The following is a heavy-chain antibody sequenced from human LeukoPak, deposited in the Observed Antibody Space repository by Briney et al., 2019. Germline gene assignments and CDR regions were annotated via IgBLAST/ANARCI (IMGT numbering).Heavy chain of an antibody. D-gene: IGHD3-10*01. CDR3: AKGQESPPSLWFGELAFDY. CDR1: GFTFSSYG. J-gene: IGHJ4*02. Sequence: GGSLRLSCAASGFTFSSYGMHWVRQAPGKGLEWVAVISYDGSNKYYADSVKGRFTISRDNSKNTLYLQMNSLRAEDTAVYYCAKGQESPPSLWFGELAFDYWGQGTLVTVSS. V-gene: IGHV3-30*18. CDR2: ISYDGSNK.